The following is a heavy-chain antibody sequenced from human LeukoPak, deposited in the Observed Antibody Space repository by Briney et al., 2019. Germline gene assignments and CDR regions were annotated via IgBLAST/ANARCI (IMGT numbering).Heavy chain of an antibody. Sequence: GASVKVSCKASGYTFTGYYMHWVRQAPGQGLEWMGWINPNSGGTNYAQKFQGRVTMTRDTSISTAYMELSRLRADDTAVYYCVSTCSSTSCAGFDYWGQGTLVTVSS. CDR2: INPNSGGT. CDR3: VSTCSSTSCAGFDY. J-gene: IGHJ4*02. CDR1: GYTFTGYY. V-gene: IGHV1-2*02. D-gene: IGHD2-2*01.